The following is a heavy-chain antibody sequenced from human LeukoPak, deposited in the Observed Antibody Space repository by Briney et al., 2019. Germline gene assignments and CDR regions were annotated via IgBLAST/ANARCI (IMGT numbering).Heavy chain of an antibody. CDR3: AGLLPASRHYFDY. CDR1: GLTVSSDY. V-gene: IGHV3-53*01. CDR2: IYGGGST. D-gene: IGHD2-15*01. Sequence: PGGSLRLSCAASGLTVSSDYLAWVRQAPGKGLEWISVIYGGGSTYHADSVKGRFTISRDSSKDVLYLHMHYLAVEDTAVYYCAGLLPASRHYFDYWGQGTLVSVSS. J-gene: IGHJ4*02.